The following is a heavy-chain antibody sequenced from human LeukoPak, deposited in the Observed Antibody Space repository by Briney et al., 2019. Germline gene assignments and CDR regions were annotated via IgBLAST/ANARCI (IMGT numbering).Heavy chain of an antibody. CDR1: GFTVSSNY. D-gene: IGHD4-23*01. CDR3: ARARWSTVVTY. Sequence: GGSLKLSCAASGFTVSSNYMSWVRQAPGKGLEWVSVIYSGGSTYYADSVKGRFTISRDNSKNTLYLQMNSLRAEDTAVYYCARARWSTVVTYWGQGTLVTVSS. J-gene: IGHJ4*02. CDR2: IYSGGST. V-gene: IGHV3-66*01.